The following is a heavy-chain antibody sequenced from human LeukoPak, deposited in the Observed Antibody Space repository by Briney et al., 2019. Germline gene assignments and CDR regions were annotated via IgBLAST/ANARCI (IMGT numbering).Heavy chain of an antibody. CDR1: GFTFSSYW. J-gene: IGHJ5*02. D-gene: IGHD2-8*01. V-gene: IGHV3-7*01. Sequence: GGSLRLSCAASGFTFSSYWMSWVRQAPGKGLEWVANIKQDGSEKYYVDSVKGRFTISRDNAKNSLYLQMNSLRDEDTAVYYCARGGYCTNGVCYGWFDPWGQGTLVTVSS. CDR3: ARGGYCTNGVCYGWFDP. CDR2: IKQDGSEK.